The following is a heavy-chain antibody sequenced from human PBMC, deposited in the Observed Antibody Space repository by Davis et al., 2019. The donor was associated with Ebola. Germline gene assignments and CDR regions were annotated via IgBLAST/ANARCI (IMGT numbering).Heavy chain of an antibody. V-gene: IGHV1-2*06. CDR3: ARLYFGEVGFDY. CDR2: INPSSGGT. D-gene: IGHD3-10*01. J-gene: IGHJ4*02. CDR1: GYTFTGYY. Sequence: AASVKVSCKASGYTFTGYYVHWVRQAPGQGLEWMGRINPSSGGTNYAQKFQGRVTMTRDTSISTAYMELSRLKSDDTAVYYCARLYFGEVGFDYWGQGTLATVSS.